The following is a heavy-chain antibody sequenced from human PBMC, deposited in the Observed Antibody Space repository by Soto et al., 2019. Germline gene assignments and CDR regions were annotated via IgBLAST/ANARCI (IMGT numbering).Heavy chain of an antibody. CDR3: ARTEAEYFQH. CDR2: IYYSGST. V-gene: IGHV4-59*01. CDR1: GGSISSYY. J-gene: IGHJ1*01. Sequence: SETLSLTCTVSGGSISSYYWSWIRQPPGKGLEWIGYIYYSGSTNYNPSLKSRVTISVDTSKNQFSLKLSSVTAADTAVYYCARTEAEYFQHWGQGTLVTVSS.